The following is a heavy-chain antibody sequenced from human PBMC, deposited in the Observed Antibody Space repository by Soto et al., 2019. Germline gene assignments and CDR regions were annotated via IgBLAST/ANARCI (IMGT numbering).Heavy chain of an antibody. CDR2: ISSSSSYT. J-gene: IGHJ3*02. CDR1: GFTFSDYY. D-gene: IGHD2-21*02. CDR3: ARDRECGGDCYYDAFDI. Sequence: GGSLRLSCAASGFTFSDYYMSWIRQAPGKGLEWVSYISSSSSYTNYADSVKGRFTISRDNAKNSLYLQMNSLRAEDTAVYYRARDRECGGDCYYDAFDIWGQGTMVTVSS. V-gene: IGHV3-11*05.